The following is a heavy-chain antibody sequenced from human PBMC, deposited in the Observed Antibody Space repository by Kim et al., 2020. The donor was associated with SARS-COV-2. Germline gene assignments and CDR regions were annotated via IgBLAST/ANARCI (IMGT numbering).Heavy chain of an antibody. D-gene: IGHD1-26*01. CDR3: ARARET. CDR1: GFTFSSYS. V-gene: IGHV3-21*01. CDR2: ISSSSSNI. J-gene: IGHJ4*02. Sequence: GGSLRLSCAASGFTFSSYSMNWVRQAPGKGLEWVSPISSSSSNINYADSVKGRFTISRDNAKNSLYLQMNSLRAEDTAVYYCARARETWCQGTLVTVSS.